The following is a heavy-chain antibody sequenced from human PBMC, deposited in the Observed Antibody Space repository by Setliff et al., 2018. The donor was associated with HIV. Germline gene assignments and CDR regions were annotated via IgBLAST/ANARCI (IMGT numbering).Heavy chain of an antibody. J-gene: IGHJ5*02. CDR2: IYVGGSV. CDR1: GDPISSGSYY. D-gene: IGHD3-3*01. V-gene: IGHV4-61*09. CDR3: ARAKTIGVSAVFFDP. Sequence: SETLSLTCTVSGDPISSGSYYWGWLRQPAGKGPELIGHIYVGGSVIYNPSLASRVTISMVPSKNQFSLDLSSVTAADTAKYYCARAKTIGVSAVFFDPWGQGRPVTVS.